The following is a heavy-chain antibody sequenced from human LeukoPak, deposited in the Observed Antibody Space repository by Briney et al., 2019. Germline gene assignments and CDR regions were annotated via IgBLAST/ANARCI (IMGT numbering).Heavy chain of an antibody. D-gene: IGHD3-10*01. CDR3: ARGEQRAVRGVIIMHGVSWFDP. CDR2: MNPNSGNT. V-gene: IGHV1-8*01. J-gene: IGHJ5*02. CDR1: GYTFTSYD. Sequence: ASVKVSCKASGYTFTSYDINWVRQATGQGLEWMGWMNPNSGNTGYAQKFQGRVTMTRNTSISTAYMELSSLRSEDTAVYYCARGEQRAVRGVIIMHGVSWFDPWGQGTLVTVSS.